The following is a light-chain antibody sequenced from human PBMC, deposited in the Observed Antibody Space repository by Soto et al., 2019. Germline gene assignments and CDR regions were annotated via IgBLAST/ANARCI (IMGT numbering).Light chain of an antibody. CDR1: QSISSW. CDR2: DAS. Sequence: DIQMTQSPSTLSASVGDRVTITCRASQSISSWLAWYQQNPGKAPKLLIYDASSLESGVPSRFSGSGSGTEFTLTISSRQPDDFATYYCQHYNSYPWTFGQGTKVEIK. J-gene: IGKJ1*01. CDR3: QHYNSYPWT. V-gene: IGKV1-5*01.